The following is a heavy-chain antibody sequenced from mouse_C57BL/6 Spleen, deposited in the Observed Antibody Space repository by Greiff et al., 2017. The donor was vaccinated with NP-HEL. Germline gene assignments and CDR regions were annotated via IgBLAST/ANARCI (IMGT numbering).Heavy chain of an antibody. CDR1: GYTFTSYW. CDR2: IHPNSGST. CDR3: AAIDGYYDWYFDV. D-gene: IGHD2-3*01. Sequence: QVQLQQPGAELVKPGASVKLSCKASGYTFTSYWMHWVKQRPGQGLEWIGMIHPNSGSTNYNEKFKSKATLTVDKSSSTAYMQLSSLTSEDSAVYYCAAIDGYYDWYFDVWGTGTTVTVFS. V-gene: IGHV1-64*01. J-gene: IGHJ1*03.